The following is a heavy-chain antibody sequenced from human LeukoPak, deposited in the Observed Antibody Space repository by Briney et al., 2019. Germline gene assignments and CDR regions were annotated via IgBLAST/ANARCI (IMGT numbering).Heavy chain of an antibody. CDR1: GFTISSNY. CDR3: VKDYPRIGVTGTTSFFDY. V-gene: IGHV3-53*01. D-gene: IGHD1-7*01. Sequence: PGGSLRLSCAASGFTISSNYMGWVRQAPGKGLEWVSGLNEDGSTTFYADSVQGRFIISRDNSQNIVYLQMSSLRDEDTAVYYCVKDYPRIGVTGTTSFFDYWGQGNLVTVSS. J-gene: IGHJ4*02. CDR2: LNEDGSTT.